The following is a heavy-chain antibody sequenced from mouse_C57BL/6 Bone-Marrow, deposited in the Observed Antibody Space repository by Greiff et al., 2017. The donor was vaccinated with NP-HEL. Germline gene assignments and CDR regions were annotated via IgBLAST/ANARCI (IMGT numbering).Heavy chain of an antibody. J-gene: IGHJ2*01. D-gene: IGHD4-1*01. V-gene: IGHV1-5*01. Sequence: EVKVEESGTVLARPGASVKMSCKTSGYTFTSYWMHWVKQRPGQGLEWIGAIYPGNSDTSYNQKFKGKAKLTAVTSASTAYMELSSLTNEDSAVYYCTRGPNWAYFDYWGQGTTLTVSS. CDR3: TRGPNWAYFDY. CDR2: IYPGNSDT. CDR1: GYTFTSYW.